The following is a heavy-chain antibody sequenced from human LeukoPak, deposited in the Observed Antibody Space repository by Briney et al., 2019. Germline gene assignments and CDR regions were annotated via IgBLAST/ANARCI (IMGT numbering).Heavy chain of an antibody. V-gene: IGHV3-23*01. Sequence: GGSLRLSCAASGFTFSSYAMSWVRPAPGKGLEWVPAISGSGGSTYYADSVKGRFTISRDNSKNTLYLQMNSLRAEDTAVYYCAKDRYYYDSSGYYYYYYGMDVWGQGTTVTVSS. CDR1: GFTFSSYA. CDR3: AKDRYYYDSSGYYYYYYGMDV. D-gene: IGHD3-22*01. J-gene: IGHJ6*02. CDR2: ISGSGGST.